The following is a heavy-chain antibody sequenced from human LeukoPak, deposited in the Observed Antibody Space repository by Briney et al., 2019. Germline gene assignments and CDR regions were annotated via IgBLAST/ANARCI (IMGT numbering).Heavy chain of an antibody. CDR3: ARDRGYGVDY. V-gene: IGHV1-2*02. J-gene: IGHJ4*02. CDR2: INPNSGDT. Sequence: ASVKVSCKASGYTFAGYYVHWVRQAPGQGLEWMGWINPNSGDTKYVQRFQGRVTMTRDTSISTAYMDLSRLTSDDTAVYYCARDRGYGVDYWGQGTLVTVS. CDR1: GYTFAGYY. D-gene: IGHD3-10*01.